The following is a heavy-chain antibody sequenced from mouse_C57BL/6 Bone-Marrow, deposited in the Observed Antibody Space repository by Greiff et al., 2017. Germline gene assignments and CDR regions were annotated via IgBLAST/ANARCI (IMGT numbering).Heavy chain of an antibody. Sequence: QVQLQQPGPELVKPGASVKLSCKASGYTFTGYWMNWVKQRPGQGLEWIGKINPSNGGTNYNEKFKSKATLTVDKSSSTAYMQLSSLTSEDSAVYYGASWEKFDGGCWYFDVWGKGTTVTVAS. D-gene: IGHD4-1*01. CDR1: GYTFTGYW. J-gene: IGHJ1*03. CDR3: ASWEKFDGGCWYFDV. CDR2: INPSNGGT. V-gene: IGHV1-53*01.